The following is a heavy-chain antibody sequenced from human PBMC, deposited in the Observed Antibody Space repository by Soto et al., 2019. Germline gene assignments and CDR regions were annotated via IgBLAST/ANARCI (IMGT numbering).Heavy chain of an antibody. J-gene: IGHJ2*01. V-gene: IGHV5-10-1*01. D-gene: IGHD6-13*01. CDR3: ARIAEVPGRGGWYFDI. CDR1: GYSFTSYW. Sequence: GESLKISCKGSGYSFTSYWISWVRQMPGKGLEWMGRIDPSDSYTNYSPSFQGHVTISADKSISTAYLQWSSLKASDTAMYYCARIAEVPGRGGWYFDIWGRGTLVTVSS. CDR2: IDPSDSYT.